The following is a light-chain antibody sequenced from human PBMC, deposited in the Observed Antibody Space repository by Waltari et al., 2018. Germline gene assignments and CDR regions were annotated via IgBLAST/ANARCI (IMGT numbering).Light chain of an antibody. V-gene: IGKV1-8*01. Sequence: MRMTLSPSSFTASTGDRVTITCRASQGISSYLAWYQQKPGKAPKLLIYAASTLQSGVPSRFSGSGSGTDCTLTISCLQSEDFATYYCQQYYSYPRTFGQGTKVEIK. CDR3: QQYYSYPRT. CDR2: AAS. CDR1: QGISSY. J-gene: IGKJ1*01.